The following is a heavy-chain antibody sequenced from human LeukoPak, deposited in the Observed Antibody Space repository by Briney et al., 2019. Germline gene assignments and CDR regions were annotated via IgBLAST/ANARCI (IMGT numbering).Heavy chain of an antibody. CDR2: FIPIFGTA. D-gene: IGHD1-1*01. CDR3: ARGVEYYYYYMDV. Sequence: SVKVSCKASGGTFSSYAISWVRQAPGQGLEWMGGFIPIFGTANYAQKFQGRVTITTDESTSTAYMELSSLRSEDTAVYYCARGVEYYYYYMDVWGKGTTVTVSS. V-gene: IGHV1-69*05. J-gene: IGHJ6*03. CDR1: GGTFSSYA.